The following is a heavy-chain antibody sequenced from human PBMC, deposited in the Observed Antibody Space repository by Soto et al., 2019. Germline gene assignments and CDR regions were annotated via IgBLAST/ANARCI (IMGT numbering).Heavy chain of an antibody. CDR2: IYYSGST. CDR3: ASPGIAAAGETTDY. D-gene: IGHD6-13*01. CDR1: GGSISSSSYY. Sequence: SETLSLTCTVSGGSISSSSYYWGWIRQPPGKGLEWIGSIYYSGSTYYNPSLKSRVTISVDTSKNQFSLKLSSVTAADTAVYYCASPGIAAAGETTDYWGQGTLVTVSS. J-gene: IGHJ4*02. V-gene: IGHV4-39*01.